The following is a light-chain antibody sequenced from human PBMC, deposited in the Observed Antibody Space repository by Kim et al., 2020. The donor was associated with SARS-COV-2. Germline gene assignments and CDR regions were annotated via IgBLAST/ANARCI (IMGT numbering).Light chain of an antibody. CDR3: GTWDDSLNGYV. Sequence: QSVLTQPPSVSEAPRQRVTISCSGSNSNIGNNAVNWYQQLPGKAPKLLIYYNDLLPSGVSDRFSGSKSGTSASLAISGLQSEDEADYYCGTWDDSLNGYVFGTGTKVTVL. CDR2: YND. CDR1: NSNIGNNA. V-gene: IGLV1-36*01. J-gene: IGLJ1*01.